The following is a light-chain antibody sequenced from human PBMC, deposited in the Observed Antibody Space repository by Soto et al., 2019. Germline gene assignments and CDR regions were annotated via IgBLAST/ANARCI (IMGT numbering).Light chain of an antibody. CDR1: QSVSSN. J-gene: IGKJ1*01. CDR3: QQYNNWPPWT. CDR2: GAS. Sequence: EIVMTQSPATLSVSPGERATLSCRASQSVSSNLAWYQQKPGQAPRLLIYGASTRATGIPARFSGSESGTEFTLTISSLQSEDFAVYYCQQYNNWPPWTFGQGTKVDTK. V-gene: IGKV3-15*01.